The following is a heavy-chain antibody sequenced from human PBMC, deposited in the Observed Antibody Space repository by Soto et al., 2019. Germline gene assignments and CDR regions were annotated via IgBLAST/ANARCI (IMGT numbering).Heavy chain of an antibody. CDR1: GFTFSSYG. CDR3: AKDGYYYDSSGYFDY. V-gene: IGHV3-30*18. CDR2: ISYDGSNK. J-gene: IGHJ4*02. Sequence: GPLRLSCAASGFTFSSYGMHWVRQAPGKGLEWVAVISYDGSNKYYADSVKGRFTISRDNSKNTLYLQMNSLRAEDTAVYYCAKDGYYYDSSGYFDYWGQGTLVTVSS. D-gene: IGHD3-22*01.